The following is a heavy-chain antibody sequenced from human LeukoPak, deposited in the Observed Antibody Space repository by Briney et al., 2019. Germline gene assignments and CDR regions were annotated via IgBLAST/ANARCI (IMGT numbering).Heavy chain of an antibody. CDR2: ISYDGSNK. D-gene: IGHD2-2*01. CDR3: ARDPPYCSSTTCYPQYFFDS. Sequence: GGSLRLSCAASGFTFSSYGMHWVRQAPGKGLEWVAVISYDGSNKYYADSVKGRFTISRDNSKNTLYLQMNSLRAEDTAVYYCARDPPYCSSTTCYPQYFFDSWGQGTLVTVSS. CDR1: GFTFSSYG. J-gene: IGHJ4*02. V-gene: IGHV3-30*03.